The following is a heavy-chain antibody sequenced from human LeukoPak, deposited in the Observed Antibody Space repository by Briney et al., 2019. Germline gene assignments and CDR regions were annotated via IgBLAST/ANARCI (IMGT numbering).Heavy chain of an antibody. CDR3: ARVKLGINFDY. Sequence: ASVKVSCKASGYTFTSYGMSWVRQAPGQGLEWMGWTSPYNGNTNYAQKFQGRVTMTSDTSTSTAYMELRSLRSEDTAVYYCARVKLGINFDYWGQGTLVTVSS. CDR2: TSPYNGNT. J-gene: IGHJ4*02. CDR1: GYTFTSYG. V-gene: IGHV1-18*01. D-gene: IGHD7-27*01.